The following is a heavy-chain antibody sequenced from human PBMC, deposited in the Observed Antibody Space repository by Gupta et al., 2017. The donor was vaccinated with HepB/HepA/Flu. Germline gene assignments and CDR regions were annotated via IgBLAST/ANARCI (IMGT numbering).Heavy chain of an antibody. CDR3: ARGGGIAAAGTFDY. Sequence: QVQLQESGPGLVKPSETLSLTCPVSGGYINNNYWSWIRQPPGKGLEWIGYIYNSGSTNPNPSLKGRVTISVDTSKNQFSLKLSSVSAADTAVYYCARGGGIAAAGTFDYWGQGILVTVSS. D-gene: IGHD6-13*01. V-gene: IGHV4-59*08. J-gene: IGHJ4*02. CDR2: IYNSGST. CDR1: GGYINNNY.